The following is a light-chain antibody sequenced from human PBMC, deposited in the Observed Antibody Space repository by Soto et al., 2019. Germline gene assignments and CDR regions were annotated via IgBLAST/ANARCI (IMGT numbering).Light chain of an antibody. J-gene: IGKJ4*01. CDR3: QQYHSYPVT. CDR2: EAS. CDR1: QGIGNF. Sequence: DIQMTQSPSSLSASVGDTVTITCRASQGIGNFLAWFQQKPGKAPTSLISEASSLQSGVPSRFRGSGSGTDFTLTISSLQPEDFATYYCQQYHSYPVTFGGGTKVEFK. V-gene: IGKV1-16*01.